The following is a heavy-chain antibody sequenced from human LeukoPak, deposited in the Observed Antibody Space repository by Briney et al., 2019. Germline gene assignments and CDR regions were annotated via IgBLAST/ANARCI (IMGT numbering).Heavy chain of an antibody. V-gene: IGHV3-13*01. CDR1: GFTFSSYD. CDR3: ARLTTGYYFDY. D-gene: IGHD4/OR15-4a*01. CDR2: IGTAGDT. Sequence: GGSLRLSCAASGFTFSSYDMHWVRQATGKGLEWVSAIGTAGDTYYPGSVKGRFTISRENAKNSLYLQMNSLRAEDTAVYYCARLTTGYYFDYWGQGTLVTVSS. J-gene: IGHJ4*02.